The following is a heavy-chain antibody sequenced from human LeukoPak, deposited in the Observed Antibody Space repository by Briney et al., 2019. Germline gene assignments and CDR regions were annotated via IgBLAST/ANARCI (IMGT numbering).Heavy chain of an antibody. CDR2: ISYDASNK. Sequence: GGSLRLSCAASGFTFNTYGMHWVRQAPGKGLEWVAVISYDASNKNYADPVKGRFTISRDYSKNTVYLQMNSLRAEDTAVYFCAKGVGGYTIGYYFDYWGQGTPVTVSS. CDR3: AKGVGGYTIGYYFDY. CDR1: GFTFNTYG. J-gene: IGHJ4*02. V-gene: IGHV3-30*18. D-gene: IGHD5-18*01.